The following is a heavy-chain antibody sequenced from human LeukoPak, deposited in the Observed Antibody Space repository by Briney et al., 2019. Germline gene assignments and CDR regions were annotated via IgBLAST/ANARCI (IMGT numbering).Heavy chain of an antibody. CDR2: ISSSGSTI. CDR3: ARDPPSLKFIMTNEGVFDY. Sequence: GGSLRLSCAASGFTFSDYYMSWIRQAPGKGLEWVSYISSSGSTIYYADSVKGRFTISRDNAKNSLYLQMNSLRAEDTAVYYCARDPPSLKFIMTNEGVFDYWGQGTLLTVSS. CDR1: GFTFSDYY. V-gene: IGHV3-11*01. D-gene: IGHD3-16*01. J-gene: IGHJ4*02.